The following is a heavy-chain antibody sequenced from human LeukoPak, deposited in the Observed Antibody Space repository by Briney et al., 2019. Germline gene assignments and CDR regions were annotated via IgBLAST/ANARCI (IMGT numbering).Heavy chain of an antibody. CDR2: ISDSSSI. Sequence: GGSLRLSCAASGFTFSSYSMNWVRQAPGKGLEWVSYISDSSSIYYADSVKGRFTISRDNAKNSLYLQMNSLRAEDTAVYYCAELGITMIGGVWGKGTTVTISS. J-gene: IGHJ6*04. V-gene: IGHV3-48*04. CDR3: AELGITMIGGV. CDR1: GFTFSSYS. D-gene: IGHD3-10*02.